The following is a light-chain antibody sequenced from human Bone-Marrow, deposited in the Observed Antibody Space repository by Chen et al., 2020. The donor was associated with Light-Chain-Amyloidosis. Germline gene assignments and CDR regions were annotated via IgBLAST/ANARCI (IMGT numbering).Light chain of an antibody. CDR1: QSISSY. V-gene: IGKV1-39*01. J-gene: IGKJ2*01. CDR2: AAS. CDR3: QQGYSTPPYT. Sequence: DIQMTQSPSSLSASVGDRVTITCRASQSISSYLNWYQQKPGKAPKLLIYAASSLQSGVPSRFSGSGSVTDLTRTISSLQPEDFATYYCQQGYSTPPYTFGQGTKLEIK.